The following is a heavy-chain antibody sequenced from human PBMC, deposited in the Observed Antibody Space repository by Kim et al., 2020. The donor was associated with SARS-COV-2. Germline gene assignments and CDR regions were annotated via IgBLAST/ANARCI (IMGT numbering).Heavy chain of an antibody. CDR2: ISSSSSYI. Sequence: GGSLRLSCAASGFTFSSYSMNWVRQAPGKGLEWVSSISSSSSYIYYADSVKGRFTISRDNAKNSLYLQMNSLRAEDTAVYYCARDQYGDYEVVWFDPWGQGTLVTVS. V-gene: IGHV3-21*01. CDR3: ARDQYGDYEVVWFDP. J-gene: IGHJ5*02. CDR1: GFTFSSYS. D-gene: IGHD4-17*01.